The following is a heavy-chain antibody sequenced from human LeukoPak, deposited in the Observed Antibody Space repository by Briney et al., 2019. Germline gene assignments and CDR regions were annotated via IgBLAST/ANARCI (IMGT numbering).Heavy chain of an antibody. J-gene: IGHJ5*02. V-gene: IGHV3-23*01. D-gene: IGHD3-10*01. Sequence: GGSLRLSCAASGFTLSSYAMSWVRQAPGKGLEWVSAISGSGGSTYYADSVKGRFTISRDSSKNTLYLQMNSLRAEDTAVYYCASLGITMVRGVSTFDPWGQGTLVTVSS. CDR3: ASLGITMVRGVSTFDP. CDR1: GFTLSSYA. CDR2: ISGSGGST.